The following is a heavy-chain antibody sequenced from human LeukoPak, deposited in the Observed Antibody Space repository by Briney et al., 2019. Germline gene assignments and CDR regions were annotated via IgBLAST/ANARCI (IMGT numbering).Heavy chain of an antibody. CDR3: ARASRIAAAGTRPGYNWFDP. CDR2: IYHSGST. J-gene: IGHJ5*02. D-gene: IGHD6-13*01. CDR1: GYSISSGYF. V-gene: IGHV4-38-2*02. Sequence: SETLSLTCTVSGYSISSGYFWGWIRQSPGKGLEWIGSIYHSGSTYYNPSLKSRVTISVDTSKNQFSLKLSSVTAADTAVYYCARASRIAAAGTRPGYNWFDPWGQGTLVTVSS.